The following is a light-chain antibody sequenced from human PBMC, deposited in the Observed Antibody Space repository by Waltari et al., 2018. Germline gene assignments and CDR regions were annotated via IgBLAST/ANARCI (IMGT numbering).Light chain of an antibody. Sequence: QSALTQPPSASGSPGQSVAISCTGTSSDIGGYNFVSWYQQYPDKAPKLLIYEVSKRPSGVPDRFSGSKSGNTASLTVSGLQAEDEADYYCNSYVGSDNFVFGTGTKVTVL. CDR1: SSDIGGYNF. J-gene: IGLJ1*01. CDR3: NSYVGSDNFV. CDR2: EVS. V-gene: IGLV2-8*01.